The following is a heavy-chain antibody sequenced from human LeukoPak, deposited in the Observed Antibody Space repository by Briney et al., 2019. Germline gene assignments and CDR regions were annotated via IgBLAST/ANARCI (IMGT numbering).Heavy chain of an antibody. CDR2: ISYDGSNK. J-gene: IGHJ4*02. V-gene: IGHV3-30*04. CDR3: ARDPYSSSWLDY. D-gene: IGHD6-13*01. CDR1: GFTFSSYA. Sequence: GGSLRLSCAASGFTFSSYAMHWVRQAPGRGLEWVAVISYDGSNKYYADSVKGRFTISRDNSKNTLYLQMNSPRAEDTAVYYCARDPYSSSWLDYWGQGTLVTVSS.